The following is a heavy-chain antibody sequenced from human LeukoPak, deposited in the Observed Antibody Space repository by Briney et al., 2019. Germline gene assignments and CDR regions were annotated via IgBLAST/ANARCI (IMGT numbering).Heavy chain of an antibody. CDR3: AKESLIADSGYDFDY. Sequence: GGSLRLTCAASGFTFSSYAMSWVRQAPGKGLEWVSAISGSGGSTYYADSVKGRFTISRDNSKDTLYLQMNSLRAEDTAVYYCAKESLIADSGYDFDYWGQGTLVTVSS. CDR1: GFTFSSYA. J-gene: IGHJ4*02. CDR2: ISGSGGST. V-gene: IGHV3-23*01. D-gene: IGHD5-12*01.